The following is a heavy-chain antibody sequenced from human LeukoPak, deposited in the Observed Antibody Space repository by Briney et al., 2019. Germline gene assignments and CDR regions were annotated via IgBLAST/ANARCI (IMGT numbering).Heavy chain of an antibody. Sequence: GGSLRLSCAASGFAFSSYAMSWVRQAPGKGLEWVSAISGGAGSTYYADSVKGRFTISRDNSKNTLYLQMNSLRAEDTAIYYCAKSRIAVADKPPYYFDYWGQGTLVTVSS. D-gene: IGHD6-19*01. V-gene: IGHV3-23*01. J-gene: IGHJ4*02. CDR3: AKSRIAVADKPPYYFDY. CDR1: GFAFSSYA. CDR2: ISGGAGST.